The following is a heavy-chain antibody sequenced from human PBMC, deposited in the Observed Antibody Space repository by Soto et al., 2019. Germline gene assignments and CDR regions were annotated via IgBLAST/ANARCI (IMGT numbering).Heavy chain of an antibody. CDR1: GYTFTGYY. CDR2: INPNSGGT. V-gene: IGHV1-2*02. Sequence: ASVKVSCKASGYTFTGYYMHWVRQAPGQGLEWMGWINPNSGGTNYAQKFQGRVTMTGDTSISTAYMELSRLRSDDTAVYYRARVWGGAAADYYYYGMDVWGQGTTVTVSS. D-gene: IGHD6-13*01. J-gene: IGHJ6*02. CDR3: ARVWGGAAADYYYYGMDV.